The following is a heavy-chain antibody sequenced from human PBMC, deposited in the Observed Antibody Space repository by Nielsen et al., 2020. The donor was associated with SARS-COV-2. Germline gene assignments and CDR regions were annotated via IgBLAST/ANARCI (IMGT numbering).Heavy chain of an antibody. CDR1: GFTFSNAW. V-gene: IGHV3-15*01. J-gene: IGHJ5*02. CDR3: TTDCSGGSCPTGFDP. Sequence: GESLKISCAASGFTFSNAWMSWVRQAPGKGLEWVGRIKSKTDGGTTDYAAPVKGRFTISRDDSKNTLYLQMNSLKTEDTAVYYCTTDCSGGSCPTGFDPWGQGTLVTVSS. CDR2: IKSKTDGGTT. D-gene: IGHD2-15*01.